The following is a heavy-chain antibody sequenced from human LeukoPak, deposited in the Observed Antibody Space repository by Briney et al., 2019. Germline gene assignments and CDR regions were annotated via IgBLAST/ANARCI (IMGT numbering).Heavy chain of an antibody. D-gene: IGHD3-10*01. CDR1: GFTFSSYA. CDR3: AKDVSGSGTAAQL. J-gene: IGHJ4*02. V-gene: IGHV3-23*01. Sequence: GGSLRLSCAASGFTFSSYAMGWVRQAPGSGLEWVSGIGGSGTDTYYADSVKGRFTISRDNSKNTLYLQMNSLRAEDTAVYYCAKDVSGSGTAAQLWGQGTLVTVSS. CDR2: IGGSGTDT.